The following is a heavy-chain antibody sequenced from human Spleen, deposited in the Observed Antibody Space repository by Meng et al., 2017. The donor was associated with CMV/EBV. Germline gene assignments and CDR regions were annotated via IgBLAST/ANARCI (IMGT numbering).Heavy chain of an antibody. CDR1: GFTFSSYT. V-gene: IGHV3-30-3*01. CDR3: ARSVYY. CDR2: ISYDGSNK. Sequence: GGSLRLSCAASGFTFSSYTMHWVRQAPGKGLEWVAVISYDGSNKYYADSVKGRFTISRDNAKNSLYLQMNSLRAEDTAVYYCARSVYYWGQGTLVTVSS. J-gene: IGHJ4*02.